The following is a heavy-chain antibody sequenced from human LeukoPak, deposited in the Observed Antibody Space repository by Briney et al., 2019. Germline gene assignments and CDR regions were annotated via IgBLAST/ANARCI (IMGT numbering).Heavy chain of an antibody. CDR2: ISYDGSKT. D-gene: IGHD3-9*01. J-gene: IGHJ5*01. CDR3: AKVELGDYDILTGYPDS. CDR1: GFTFSSYG. V-gene: IGHV3-30*18. Sequence: RAGGSLRLSCAASGFTFSSYGMQWVRQAPGKGLEWVAVISYDGSKTYHRDSVRGRFTISRDNAKNTLYLQMNSLRDEDTAMYYCAKVELGDYDILTGYPDSWGQGTLVTVSS.